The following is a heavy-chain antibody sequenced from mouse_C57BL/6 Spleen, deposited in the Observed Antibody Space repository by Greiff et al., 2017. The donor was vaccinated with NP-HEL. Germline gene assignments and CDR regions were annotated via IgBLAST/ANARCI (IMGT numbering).Heavy chain of an antibody. D-gene: IGHD2-3*01. J-gene: IGHJ2*01. CDR3: ARYDDGDYYFDY. V-gene: IGHV1-55*01. CDR2: IYPGSGST. CDR1: GYTFTSYW. Sequence: QVQLQQPGAELVKPGASVKMSCKASGYTFTSYWITWVKQRPGQGLEWIGDIYPGSGSTNYNEKFKSKATLTVDTSSSTAYMQLSSLTSEDSAVYYCARYDDGDYYFDYWGQGTTLTVSS.